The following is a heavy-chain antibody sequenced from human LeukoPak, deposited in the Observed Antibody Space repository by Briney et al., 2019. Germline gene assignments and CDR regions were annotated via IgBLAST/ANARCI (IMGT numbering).Heavy chain of an antibody. CDR2: IYRSENT. CDR1: GGSISTYY. CDR3: ARHEGSSGWYDGYYFDY. D-gene: IGHD6-19*01. Sequence: SQTLSLTCTVSGGSISTYYWSWIRQPPGKGLEWLGYIYRSENTNYNPSLKSRVTISVDTSKTQFSLKLTSVTAADTAVYYCARHEGSSGWYDGYYFDYWGQGTLVTVSS. V-gene: IGHV4-59*13. J-gene: IGHJ4*02.